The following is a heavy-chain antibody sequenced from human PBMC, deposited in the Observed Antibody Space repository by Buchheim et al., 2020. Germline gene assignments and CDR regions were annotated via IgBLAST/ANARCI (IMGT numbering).Heavy chain of an antibody. J-gene: IGHJ4*02. CDR3: ARMRWGFSSSSFDF. CDR2: IYWDDDK. CDR1: GFSLSTSGMA. V-gene: IGHV2-5*02. D-gene: IGHD6-6*01. Sequence: QITLKESGPTLVKPTQTLTLTCSCSGFSLSTSGMAVAWIRQPPGKALEWLALIYWDDDKRYSPSLQSRLTITKDTSKNQVLLTLTNIDPADIATYYCARMRWGFSSSSFDFWGQGTLVTVSS.